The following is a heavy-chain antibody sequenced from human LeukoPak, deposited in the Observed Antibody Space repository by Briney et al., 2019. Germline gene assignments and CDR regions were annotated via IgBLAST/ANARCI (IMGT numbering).Heavy chain of an antibody. CDR2: ITGTGGST. CDR3: AKVRDTRDWYKDAFDI. J-gene: IGHJ3*02. Sequence: GGSLRLSCAASGFTFTSYAMSWVRQAPGSGLEWVSAITGTGGSTYYAASVKGRFTVSRDNSKNTLYLQMSSLRAEDTAMYYCAKVRDTRDWYKDAFDIWGQGTRVTVSS. D-gene: IGHD6-19*01. CDR1: GFTFTSYA. V-gene: IGHV3-23*01.